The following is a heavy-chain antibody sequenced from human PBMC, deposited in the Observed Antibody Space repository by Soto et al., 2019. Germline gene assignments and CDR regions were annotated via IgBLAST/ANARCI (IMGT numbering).Heavy chain of an antibody. V-gene: IGHV1-58*01. Sequence: ASVKVSCKTSGFTFRSSAVQWVRQARGQRLEWIGWLVVGTGNTNYAQKFQQRVTISSDRSTNTVSMELSSLTSEDTAVYYCATGAYCSGGSCADYYYYYYGMDLWGQGTTVTVSS. D-gene: IGHD2-15*01. CDR3: ATGAYCSGGSCADYYYYYYGMDL. J-gene: IGHJ6*02. CDR2: LVVGTGNT. CDR1: GFTFRSSA.